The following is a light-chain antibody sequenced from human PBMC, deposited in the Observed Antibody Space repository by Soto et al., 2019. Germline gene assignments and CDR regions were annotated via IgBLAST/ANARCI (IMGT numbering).Light chain of an antibody. CDR2: GAS. CDR3: QQYNNSPRT. J-gene: IGKJ1*01. Sequence: EIVMTQSPATLSVSPGERATLSCRASQSVSRNLAWYQQKPGQAPRLLIYGASTRDTGIPARFSGSGSGTDFTLTISSLQSEDFAAYYCQQYNNSPRTFGQGTKVEIK. CDR1: QSVSRN. V-gene: IGKV3-15*01.